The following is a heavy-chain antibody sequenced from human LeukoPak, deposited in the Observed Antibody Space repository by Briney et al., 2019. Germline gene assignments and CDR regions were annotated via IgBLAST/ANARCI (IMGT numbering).Heavy chain of an antibody. CDR3: GRHSSADDFWNGYSSHDAFDI. V-gene: IGHV4-59*08. CDR1: ARSISSYY. J-gene: IGHJ3*02. Sequence: SETLSLTCTVSARSISSYYWSWIRQPPEKGLEWIGYIYYSGSTNYNPSLKSRVTISVDTSKNQFSLKLTSLNPANTPVFYCGRHSSADDFWNGYSSHDAFDIWGEGTMVTVSS. D-gene: IGHD3-3*01. CDR2: IYYSGST.